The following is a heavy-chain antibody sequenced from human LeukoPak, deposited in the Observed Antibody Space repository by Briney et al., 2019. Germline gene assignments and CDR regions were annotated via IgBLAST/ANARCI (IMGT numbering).Heavy chain of an antibody. CDR2: TIPIFGTA. J-gene: IGHJ4*02. CDR1: GGTFSSYA. Sequence: ASVKVSCKASGGTFSSYAISWVRQAPGQGLEWMGGTIPIFGTANYAQKFQGRVTITADESTSTAYMELSSLRSEDTAVYYCARDRLGSPKADLTYYFDYWGQGTLVTVPS. D-gene: IGHD1-26*01. V-gene: IGHV1-69*13. CDR3: ARDRLGSPKADLTYYFDY.